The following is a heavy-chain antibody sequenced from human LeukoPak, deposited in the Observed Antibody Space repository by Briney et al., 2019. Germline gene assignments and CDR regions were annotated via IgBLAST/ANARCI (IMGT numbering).Heavy chain of an antibody. CDR3: ARGARYDSRYYFDY. Sequence: GGSLRLSCAASGFTFDDYAMHWVRQAPGKGLEWVSGISWNSGSIGYADSVKGRFTISRDKAKNSLYLQMNSLRAEDTALYYCARGARYDSRYYFDYWGQGTRVSVSS. V-gene: IGHV3-9*01. D-gene: IGHD3-22*01. CDR2: ISWNSGSI. J-gene: IGHJ4*02. CDR1: GFTFDDYA.